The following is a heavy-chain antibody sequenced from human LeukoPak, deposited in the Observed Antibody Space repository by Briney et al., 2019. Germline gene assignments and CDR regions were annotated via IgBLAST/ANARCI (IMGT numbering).Heavy chain of an antibody. J-gene: IGHJ6*03. CDR3: ARDPYSGNYGNDYYYYMDV. CDR2: ITSSGTYI. V-gene: IGHV3-21*01. Sequence: SGGSLRLSCAASGFTFSNYNMNWVRQAPGKEMEWVSSITSSGTYIFYADSVKGRFTISRDNAKNSLYLQMGSLGPEDTAVYYCARDPYSGNYGNDYYYYMDVWGKGTTVTISS. CDR1: GFTFSNYN. D-gene: IGHD1-26*01.